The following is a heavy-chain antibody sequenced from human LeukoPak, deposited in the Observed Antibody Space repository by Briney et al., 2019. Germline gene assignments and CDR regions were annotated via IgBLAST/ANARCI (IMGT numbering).Heavy chain of an antibody. CDR3: ARDRSGNSGWYSYFDY. J-gene: IGHJ4*02. Sequence: ASVKVSCKASGYSFTSYYINWVRQAPGQGLEWMGTINPSGGSTSYAQKFQGRVTMTRDTSTSTVYLELSSLRFEDTAVYYCARDRSGNSGWYSYFDYWGQGTLVTVSS. V-gene: IGHV1-46*01. CDR2: INPSGGST. D-gene: IGHD6-19*01. CDR1: GYSFTSYY.